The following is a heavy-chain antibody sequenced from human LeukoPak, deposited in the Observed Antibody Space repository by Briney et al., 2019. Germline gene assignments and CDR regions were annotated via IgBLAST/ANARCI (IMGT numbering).Heavy chain of an antibody. CDR3: SRHDRLYGGN. Sequence: SETLSLTCTVSGGSTGNYYWSWIRQSPEKGLEWIGYIYYIGGSGSTNYNPSLKSRVTISGDTSKKQFSLKLTSLTAADTAVYYCSRHDRLYGGNWGQGTLVTVSS. J-gene: IGHJ4*02. D-gene: IGHD4-23*01. CDR1: GGSTGNYY. CDR2: IYYIGGSGST. V-gene: IGHV4-59*08.